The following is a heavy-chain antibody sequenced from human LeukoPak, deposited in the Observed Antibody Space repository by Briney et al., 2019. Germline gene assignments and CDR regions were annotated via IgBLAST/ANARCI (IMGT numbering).Heavy chain of an antibody. J-gene: IGHJ4*02. CDR1: GFTFTSYG. D-gene: IGHD6-19*01. CDR2: ITYDGYYK. V-gene: IGHV3-30*03. CDR3: ATAAVVGTVDY. Sequence: PGTSLRLSCAASGFTFTSYGMHWVRQAPGKGLEWVALITYDGYYKYYSDSVKGRFTISSDTSKNTLYLQMNSLRAEDTAVYFCATAAVVGTVDYWGQGTLVTVSS.